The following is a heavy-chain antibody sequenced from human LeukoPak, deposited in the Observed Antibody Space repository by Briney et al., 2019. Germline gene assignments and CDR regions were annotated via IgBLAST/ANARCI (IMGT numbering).Heavy chain of an antibody. J-gene: IGHJ4*02. Sequence: PGGSLRLSCAASGFTFSSYAMSWVRQAPGKGLEWVSAISGSGGSTYYADSVKGRFTISRDNSKNTLYLQMNSLRAEDTAVYYCAKDYAYSGSYYVDYWGQGTLVTVSS. CDR3: AKDYAYSGSYYVDY. CDR1: GFTFSSYA. V-gene: IGHV3-23*01. CDR2: ISGSGGST. D-gene: IGHD1-26*01.